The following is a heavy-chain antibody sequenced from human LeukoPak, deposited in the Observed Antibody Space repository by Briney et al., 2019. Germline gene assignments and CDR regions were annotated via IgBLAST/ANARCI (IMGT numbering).Heavy chain of an antibody. CDR1: GGTFSSYA. CDR3: ARAGDYYDSSGYYYPYYFDY. J-gene: IGHJ4*02. D-gene: IGHD3-22*01. Sequence: SVKVSCKASGGTFSSYAISWVRQAPGQGLEWMGGIIPIFGTANYAQKFQGRVTITTDESTSTAYMELSSLRSEDTAVYYCARAGDYYDSSGYYYPYYFDYWGQGTLVNVSS. V-gene: IGHV1-69*05. CDR2: IIPIFGTA.